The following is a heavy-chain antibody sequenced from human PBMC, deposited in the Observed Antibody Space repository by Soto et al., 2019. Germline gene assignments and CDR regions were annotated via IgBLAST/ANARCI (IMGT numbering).Heavy chain of an antibody. CDR1: NGSISNYF. CDR3: ARYSSGWPGNGMDV. J-gene: IGHJ6*02. CDR2: VYYTGST. D-gene: IGHD6-19*01. Sequence: PSETLSLTCTVSNGSISNYFWSWIRQSPGKGLEWIGYVYYTGSTSYNPSLKGRVTMSVDTSKMQFSLKLSSVTAADTAVYYCARYSSGWPGNGMDVWGQGTTVTVSS. V-gene: IGHV4-59*01.